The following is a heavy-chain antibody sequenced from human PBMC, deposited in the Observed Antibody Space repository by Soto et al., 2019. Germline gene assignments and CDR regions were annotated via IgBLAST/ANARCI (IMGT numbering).Heavy chain of an antibody. V-gene: IGHV4-38-2*01. CDR1: GYSIDSGSY. Sequence: SETLSLTCAVSGYSIDSGSYWGWIRQPPGKGLEWIGNIYHSGSTYYNPSLKSRLTISIDTSKNQFSLKVTSVTAADTAVYYCASEYIVGANKGADAFDIWGQGTMVTVSS. J-gene: IGHJ3*02. CDR2: IYHSGST. CDR3: ASEYIVGANKGADAFDI. D-gene: IGHD1-26*01.